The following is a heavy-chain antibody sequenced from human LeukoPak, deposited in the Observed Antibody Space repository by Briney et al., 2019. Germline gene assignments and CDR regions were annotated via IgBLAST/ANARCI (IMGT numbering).Heavy chain of an antibody. V-gene: IGHV4-4*09. D-gene: IGHD1-26*01. Sequence: SETLSLTCTVSGGSISSYYWSWIRQPPGKGLEWIGYIYTSGSTNYNPSLKSRVTISADTSKNQFSLKLSSVTAADTAVYYCARLGPTRGGWSWYYYYYYMDVWGKGTTVTVSS. CDR1: GGSISSYY. CDR2: IYTSGST. CDR3: ARLGPTRGGWSWYYYYYYMDV. J-gene: IGHJ6*03.